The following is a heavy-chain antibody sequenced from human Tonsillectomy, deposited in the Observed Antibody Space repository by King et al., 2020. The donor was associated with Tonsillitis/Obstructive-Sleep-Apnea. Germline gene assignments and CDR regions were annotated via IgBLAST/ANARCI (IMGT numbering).Heavy chain of an antibody. CDR1: GFTFSSYS. J-gene: IGHJ5*02. Sequence: VQLVESGGGLVKPGGSLRLSCAASGFTFSSYSMNWVRQAPGKGLEWVSSISSSRSYIYYADSVKGRFTISRDNAKNSLFLQMNSLRAEDTAVYYCARDAIVVIPAFPYNWFDPWGQGTLVTVSS. V-gene: IGHV3-21*01. CDR2: ISSSRSYI. D-gene: IGHD2-2*01. CDR3: ARDAIVVIPAFPYNWFDP.